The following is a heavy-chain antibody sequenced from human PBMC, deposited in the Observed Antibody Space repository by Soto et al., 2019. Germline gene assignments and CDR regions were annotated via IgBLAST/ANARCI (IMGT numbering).Heavy chain of an antibody. D-gene: IGHD3-22*01. V-gene: IGHV2-5*01. CDR3: AHTQDSSGFLNS. CDR2: IHWNDDK. CDR1: GFSLSVYGVR. Sequence: SGPTLVNPTQTLTLTCSFSGFSLSVYGVRVIWFRQPPGETLEWLALIHWNDDKRYSPYLKSRLTITKDTSKNQVVLTLTNLDPLDTGTYLCAHTQDSSGFLNSWGQGILVTVSS. J-gene: IGHJ4*02.